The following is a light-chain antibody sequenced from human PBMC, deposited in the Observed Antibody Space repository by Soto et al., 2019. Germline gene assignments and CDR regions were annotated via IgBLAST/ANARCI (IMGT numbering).Light chain of an antibody. J-gene: IGKJ1*01. CDR2: GAS. CDR1: QSVSSY. V-gene: IGKV3-20*01. Sequence: EIMFTQSPTNLSLSPGERATLSFRASQSVSSYLAWYQQHPGQAPRLLIYGASSRATGIPDRFSGSGSGTGFSLTIRRLEPDDFAVYYCQKYGNFWTFGQGTKVDIK. CDR3: QKYGNFWT.